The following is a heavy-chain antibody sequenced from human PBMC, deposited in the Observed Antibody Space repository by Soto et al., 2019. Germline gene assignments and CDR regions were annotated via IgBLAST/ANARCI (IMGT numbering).Heavy chain of an antibody. V-gene: IGHV4-31*03. CDR1: GGSITSGGYY. CDR2: IYYSGST. Sequence: QVQLQESGPGLVKPSQTLSLTCTVSGGSITSGGYYWSWIRQHPGKGMEWIGYIYYSGSTYYKPSLKSRVTISVDTSKNQVSLKLSSVPAAATAVDYCARGVVATIIFPTGVDPWGQGTLVTVSS. J-gene: IGHJ5*02. CDR3: ARGVVATIIFPTGVDP. D-gene: IGHD5-12*01.